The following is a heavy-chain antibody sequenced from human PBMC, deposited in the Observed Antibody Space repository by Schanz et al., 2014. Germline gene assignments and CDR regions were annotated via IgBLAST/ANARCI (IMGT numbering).Heavy chain of an antibody. V-gene: IGHV3-48*03. J-gene: IGHJ4*02. CDR1: GFTFSTHA. Sequence: EVQLVESGGGLVQPGGSLRLSCAASGFTFSTHAMHWVRQAPGKGLEWLSYISDSGTYTNYADSVKGRFTISRDNAKSSLYLQMNSLRAEDTAVYYCARDHTTESYYSAGPPSDYWGQGTLLTVSS. CDR2: ISDSGTYT. D-gene: IGHD1-26*01. CDR3: ARDHTTESYYSAGPPSDY.